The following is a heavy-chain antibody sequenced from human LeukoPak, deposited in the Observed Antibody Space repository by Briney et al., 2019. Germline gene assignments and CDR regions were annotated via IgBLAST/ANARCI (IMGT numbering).Heavy chain of an antibody. CDR2: IYYSGST. CDR1: GGSISSYY. J-gene: IGHJ6*02. CDR3: ARHARLRHYYGSWSYLAPHNYYYYYGMDV. V-gene: IGHV4-59*08. Sequence: SETLSLTCTVSGGSISSYYWSWIRQPPGKGLEWIGYIYYSGSTNYNPSLKSRVTISVDTSKNQFSLKLSSVTAADTAVYYCARHARLRHYYGSWSYLAPHNYYYYYGMDVWGQGTTVTVSS. D-gene: IGHD3-10*01.